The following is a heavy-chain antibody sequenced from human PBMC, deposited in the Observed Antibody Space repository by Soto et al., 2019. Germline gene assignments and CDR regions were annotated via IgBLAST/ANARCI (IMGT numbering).Heavy chain of an antibody. J-gene: IGHJ4*02. Sequence: GGSLRLSCAASGFTFSSYGINWVRQAPGKGLEWVSSISSSSSYIYYADSVKGRFTISRDNAKNSLYLQMNSLRAEDTAVYYCARGHTTGTTSDYWGQGTLVTVSS. CDR1: GFTFSSYG. V-gene: IGHV3-21*01. D-gene: IGHD1-1*01. CDR3: ARGHTTGTTSDY. CDR2: ISSSSSYI.